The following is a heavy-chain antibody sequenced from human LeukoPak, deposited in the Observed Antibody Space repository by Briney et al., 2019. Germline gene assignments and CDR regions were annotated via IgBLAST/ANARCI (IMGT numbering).Heavy chain of an antibody. CDR2: IYYSGGP. V-gene: IGHV4-31*03. D-gene: IGHD6-19*01. CDR3: ARRHSAVAGLTYFDY. Sequence: MASETLSLTCTVSGGPISSGGYYWSWIPQSPGKRLEWIGYIYYSGGPYYNPSLKSGVTISADRSKNQSSLKLSSMTAADTAVYYCARRHSAVAGLTYFDYWGQGTLVTVSS. CDR1: GGPISSGGYY. J-gene: IGHJ4*02.